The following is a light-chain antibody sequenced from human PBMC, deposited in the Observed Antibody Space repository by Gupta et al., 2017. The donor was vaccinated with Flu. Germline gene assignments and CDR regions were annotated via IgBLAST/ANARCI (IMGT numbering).Light chain of an antibody. CDR3: QSDDTSRSAGV. J-gene: IGLJ3*02. CDR2: DYN. CDR1: SSNIGAIDG. V-gene: IGLV1-40*01. Sequence: VTSSCTGRSSNIGAIDGVHWYQQVPGTAPKVLISDYNNRPSGVPDRFSGYRSSTSATLAITGLQAEEEADYYCQSDDTSRSAGVFGGGTKLTVL.